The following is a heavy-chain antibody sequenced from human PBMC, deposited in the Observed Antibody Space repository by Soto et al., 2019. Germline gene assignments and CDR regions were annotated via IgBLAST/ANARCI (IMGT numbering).Heavy chain of an antibody. Sequence: QVQLQQWGAGLLKPSETLSLTCAVYGGSFSGYYWSWIRQSPGKGLEWLGEINHSGSTNYNPSLKSRVTISVDTSKNQFSLKLSSVTAADTAVYYCARRTGSGWFFDSWGQGTLVTVSS. J-gene: IGHJ4*02. D-gene: IGHD6-19*01. V-gene: IGHV4-34*01. CDR3: ARRTGSGWFFDS. CDR2: INHSGST. CDR1: GGSFSGYY.